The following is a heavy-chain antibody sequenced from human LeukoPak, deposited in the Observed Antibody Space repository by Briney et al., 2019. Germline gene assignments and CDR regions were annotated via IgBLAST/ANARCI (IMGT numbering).Heavy chain of an antibody. J-gene: IGHJ4*02. Sequence: GGSLRLSCAASGSTFRLYWMHWVRQVTGKGLVWVSRINTDGRSTSYADSVKGRFTVSRDNAKNTLYLQMNSLRAEDTAVYYCARDPSSSSWYDYWGQGTLVTVSS. CDR3: ARDPSSSSWYDY. CDR1: GSTFRLYW. V-gene: IGHV3-74*01. CDR2: INTDGRST. D-gene: IGHD6-6*01.